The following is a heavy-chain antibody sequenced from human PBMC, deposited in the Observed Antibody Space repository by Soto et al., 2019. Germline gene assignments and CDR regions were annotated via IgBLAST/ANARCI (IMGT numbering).Heavy chain of an antibody. CDR3: ARETVPPSYHYYDC. V-gene: IGHV3-53*02. CDR1: GFTVSSSY. CDR2: IFSGGTT. D-gene: IGHD2-2*02. J-gene: IGHJ4*02. Sequence: EVQLVETGGGLIQPGGSLRLSGAASGFTVSSSYMSWVRQAPGRGLEWVSTIFSGGTTHYADSVQGRFTISRDSSKNTLFLQLNSLRAEDTAIYYCARETVPPSYHYYDCWGQGTQVTVSS.